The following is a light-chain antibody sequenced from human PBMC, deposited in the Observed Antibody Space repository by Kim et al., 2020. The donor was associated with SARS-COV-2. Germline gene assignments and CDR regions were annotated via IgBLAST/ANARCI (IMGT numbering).Light chain of an antibody. Sequence: SALSAYVGSRVTLTYRASQSVSRWWAWYQQKPGKVPKLLIYEGSILQSGVPSRFSGSGSGTEFTLAISSLQPDDFAIYYCQHRQTFGQGTKVDIK. CDR1: QSVSRW. J-gene: IGKJ1*01. CDR3: QHRQT. CDR2: EGS. V-gene: IGKV1-5*01.